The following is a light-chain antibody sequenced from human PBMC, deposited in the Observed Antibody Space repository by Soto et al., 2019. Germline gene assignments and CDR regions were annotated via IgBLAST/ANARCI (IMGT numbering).Light chain of an antibody. Sequence: EIVLTQFPGTLSLSPGERATLSCRASQSVGSNYLAWYQQRPGQPPNLLIYGASTRATGIPARFSGSGSGTEFTLTISSLQSEDFAVYYCQQYNNWPPWTFGQVTKADMK. CDR1: QSVGSN. V-gene: IGKV3-15*01. CDR3: QQYNNWPPWT. CDR2: GAS. J-gene: IGKJ1*01.